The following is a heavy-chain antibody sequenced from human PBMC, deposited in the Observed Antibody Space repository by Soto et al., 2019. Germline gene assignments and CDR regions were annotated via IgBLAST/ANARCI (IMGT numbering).Heavy chain of an antibody. Sequence: QVKLVQSGAEVKKPGSSVKVSCKASGGTFSSYAISWVRQAPGQGLEWMGGIIPIFGTANYAQKFQGRVTITADKSTSTAYMELSSLRAEDTDVYYCARACSSTSRHPTVYYYYYYGMDVWGQGTTVTVSS. J-gene: IGHJ6*02. D-gene: IGHD2-2*01. CDR3: ARACSSTSRHPTVYYYYYYGMDV. CDR2: IIPIFGTA. V-gene: IGHV1-69*06. CDR1: GGTFSSYA.